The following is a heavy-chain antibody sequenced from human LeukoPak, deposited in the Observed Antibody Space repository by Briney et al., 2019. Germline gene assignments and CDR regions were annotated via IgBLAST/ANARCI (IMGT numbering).Heavy chain of an antibody. J-gene: IGHJ4*02. V-gene: IGHV3-49*04. CDR1: GFTFGDYA. Sequence: PGRSLRLSCTASGFTFGDYAMSWVRQAPGKGLEWVGFIRSKAYGGTTEYAASEKGRFTISRDDSKSIAYLQMNSLKTEDTAVYYCTRVGDIVVVPAALWFDYWGQGTLVTVSS. CDR2: IRSKAYGGTT. CDR3: TRVGDIVVVPAALWFDY. D-gene: IGHD2-2*01.